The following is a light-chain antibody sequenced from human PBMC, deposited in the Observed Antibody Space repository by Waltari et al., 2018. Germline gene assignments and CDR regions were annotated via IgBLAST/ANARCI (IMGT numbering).Light chain of an antibody. CDR3: QSYDSSLSGSYV. CDR1: SSNIGAGYD. CDR2: GKS. J-gene: IGLJ1*01. V-gene: IGLV1-40*01. Sequence: QSVLTQPPSVSGAPGQRVTISCTGSSSNIGAGYDVHWYQQLPGTAPKLLIYGKSNRPPGVPGRFSVSKSGTSASLAITGLQAEDEADYYCQSYDSSLSGSYVFGTGTKVTVL.